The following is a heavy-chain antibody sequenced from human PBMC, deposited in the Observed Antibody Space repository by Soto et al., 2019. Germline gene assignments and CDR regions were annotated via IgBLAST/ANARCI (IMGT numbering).Heavy chain of an antibody. CDR2: IYSSGGT. Sequence: QVQLQESGPGLVKPSETLSLTCIVSGGAISGYYWTWIRQSAGKGLEWIGRIYSSGGTKYNPSLQSRVTMSLDTSKNQFSLRLTSVTAADTAVYYCARGQRFSDSFDPWGQGTLVTVSS. V-gene: IGHV4-4*07. J-gene: IGHJ5*02. D-gene: IGHD3-3*01. CDR1: GGAISGYY. CDR3: ARGQRFSDSFDP.